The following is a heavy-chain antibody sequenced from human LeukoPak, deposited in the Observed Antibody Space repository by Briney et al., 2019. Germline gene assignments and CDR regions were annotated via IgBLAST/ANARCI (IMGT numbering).Heavy chain of an antibody. CDR2: ISSSSSTI. CDR1: GFTFSSYS. J-gene: IGHJ4*02. D-gene: IGHD3-3*01. CDR3: ARDSITIFGVVNPFDY. Sequence: GGSLRLSCAASGFTFSSYSMNWVRQAPGKGLEWVSYISSSSSTIYYADSVKGRFTVSRDNAKNSLYLQMNSLRAEDTAVYYCARDSITIFGVVNPFDYWGQGTLVTVSS. V-gene: IGHV3-48*01.